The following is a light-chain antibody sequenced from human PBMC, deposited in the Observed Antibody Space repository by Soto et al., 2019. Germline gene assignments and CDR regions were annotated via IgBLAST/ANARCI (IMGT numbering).Light chain of an antibody. Sequence: QSVLTQPPSVSAAPGQKVTISCSGSSSNIGGNSVSWYRQLPGTAPKLLIYDDNKRPSGIPDRFSGSKSGTSATLGITGFQTADAADYYCGSWDSRLSAYVCGSGTKVTV. CDR3: GSWDSRLSAYV. J-gene: IGLJ1*01. V-gene: IGLV1-51*01. CDR2: DDN. CDR1: SSNIGGNS.